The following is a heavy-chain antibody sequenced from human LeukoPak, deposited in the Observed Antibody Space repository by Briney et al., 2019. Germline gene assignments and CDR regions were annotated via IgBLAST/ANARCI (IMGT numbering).Heavy chain of an antibody. CDR3: ARQYYDFWSGTNWFDP. CDR1: GGSISSGGYS. D-gene: IGHD3-3*01. J-gene: IGHJ5*02. CDR2: IYHSGST. Sequence: PSETLSLTCAVSGGSISSGGYSWSWIRQPPGKGLEWIGYIYHSGSTYYNPSLKSRVTISVDRSKNQFSLKLSSVTAADTAVYYCARQYYDFWSGTNWFDPWGQGTLVTVSS. V-gene: IGHV4-30-2*01.